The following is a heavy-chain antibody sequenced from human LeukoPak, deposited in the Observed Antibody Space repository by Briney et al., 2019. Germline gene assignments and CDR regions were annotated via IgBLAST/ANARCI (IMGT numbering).Heavy chain of an antibody. V-gene: IGHV4-38-2*01. Sequence: SETLSLTCAAYGGSFSGYYWGWIRQPPGKGLEWIGIIYHSGSTYYNPSLKSRVTISVDTSKNQFSLRVTSVTAADTAVYYCARHFVRSGSYWADYWGQGTLVTVSS. J-gene: IGHJ4*02. D-gene: IGHD1-26*01. CDR1: GGSFSGYY. CDR3: ARHFVRSGSYWADY. CDR2: IYHSGST.